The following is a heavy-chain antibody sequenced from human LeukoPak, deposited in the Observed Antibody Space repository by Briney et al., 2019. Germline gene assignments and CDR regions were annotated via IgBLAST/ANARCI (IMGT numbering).Heavy chain of an antibody. CDR1: GMTFSSYW. CDR2: ISSSSSYI. CDR3: ARVRYYYGSGNHFDY. D-gene: IGHD3-10*01. J-gene: IGHJ4*02. Sequence: GGSLRLSCEVSGMTFSSYWMTWVRQAPGKGLEWVSSISSSSSYIYYADSVKGRFTISRDNAKNSLYLQMNSLRAEDTAVYYCARVRYYYGSGNHFDYWGQGTLVTVSS. V-gene: IGHV3-21*01.